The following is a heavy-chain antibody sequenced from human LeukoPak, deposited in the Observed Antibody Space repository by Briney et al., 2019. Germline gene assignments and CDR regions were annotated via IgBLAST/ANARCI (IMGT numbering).Heavy chain of an antibody. J-gene: IGHJ5*02. V-gene: IGHV3-48*03. Sequence: GGSPSLSCAASGFTFNSYEMNGVPQAQGKELECVSYISSSCSTIYYADSVKGRITISRDNVKTSLYLQMTSLRAEDTAVYYCARDSVAAAGTRSKYNWFDPWGQGTLVTVSS. CDR3: ARDSVAAAGTRSKYNWFDP. CDR2: ISSSCSTI. CDR1: GFTFNSYE. D-gene: IGHD6-13*01.